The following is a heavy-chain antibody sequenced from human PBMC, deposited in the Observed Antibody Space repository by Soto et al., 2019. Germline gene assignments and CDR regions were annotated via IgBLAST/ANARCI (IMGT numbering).Heavy chain of an antibody. V-gene: IGHV1-2*02. D-gene: IGHD1-26*01. CDR2: INSVSGGA. J-gene: IGHJ4*02. CDR3: AWGGSYYAH. CDR1: GDTHTIYF. Sequence: QVQLVQSGAEVKQPGASVRVSCKASGDTHTIYFIHWLRQAPGQGLEWMGWINSVSGGANYAPRFQGRVAMTRDRSSATAFMELSRLRSDDTAVYYCAWGGSYYAHWGQGTLVTVSS.